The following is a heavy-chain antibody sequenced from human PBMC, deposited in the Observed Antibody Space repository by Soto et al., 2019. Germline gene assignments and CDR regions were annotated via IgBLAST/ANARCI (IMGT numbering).Heavy chain of an antibody. V-gene: IGHV3-30*18. CDR2: ISYDGRDK. D-gene: IGHD2-8*01. CDR3: EKDRGQMVHAGRPAYLGCFDL. J-gene: IGHJ4*02. CDR1: GFSFNIYG. Sequence: QVQLVESGGGVVQPGRSLRLSCVASGFSFNIYGMHWVRHVPGKGLEWVAVISYDGRDKFYADSVQGRFTISRDKSKNTLYLKRSSLRDEDKAVYDCEKDRGQMVHAGRPAYLGCFDLRGQGLPGPVSP.